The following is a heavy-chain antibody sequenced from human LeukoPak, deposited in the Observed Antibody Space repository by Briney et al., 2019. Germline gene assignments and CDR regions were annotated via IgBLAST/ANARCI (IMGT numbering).Heavy chain of an antibody. J-gene: IGHJ4*02. Sequence: SETLSLTCAVYGGSFSGYYWSWTRQPPGKGLEWIGEINHSGSTNYNPSLKSRVTISVDTSKNQFSLKLSSVTAADTAVYYCARGPADSSGYYPRYWGQGTLVTVSS. CDR3: ARGPADSSGYYPRY. CDR1: GGSFSGYY. V-gene: IGHV4-34*01. CDR2: INHSGST. D-gene: IGHD3-22*01.